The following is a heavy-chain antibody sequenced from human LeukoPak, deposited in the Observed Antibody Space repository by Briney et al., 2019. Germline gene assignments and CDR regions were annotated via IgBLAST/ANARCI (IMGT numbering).Heavy chain of an antibody. V-gene: IGHV4-34*01. CDR1: GGSFSGYY. D-gene: IGHD3-9*01. Sequence: PSETLSLTCAVYGGSFSGYYWSWIRQPPGKGLEWIGEINHSGITNYNPSLKSRVTISVDTSKNQFSLKLSSVTAADTAVYYCARERPSYYDILTGYYPRSLPYYFDYWGQGTLVTVSS. J-gene: IGHJ4*02. CDR2: INHSGIT. CDR3: ARERPSYYDILTGYYPRSLPYYFDY.